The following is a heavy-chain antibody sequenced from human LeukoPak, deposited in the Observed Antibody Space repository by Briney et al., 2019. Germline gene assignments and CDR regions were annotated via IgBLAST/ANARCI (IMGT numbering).Heavy chain of an antibody. CDR2: INHSGST. J-gene: IGHJ4*02. CDR1: GGSFSGYY. D-gene: IGHD5-12*01. CDR3: ARGLYSGYADYFDY. Sequence: SETLSLTCAVYGGSFSGYYWSWIRQPPGKGLEWIGEINHSGSTNYNPSLKSRVTISVDTPKNQFSLKLSSVTAADTAVYYCARGLYSGYADYFDYWGQGTLVTVSS. V-gene: IGHV4-34*01.